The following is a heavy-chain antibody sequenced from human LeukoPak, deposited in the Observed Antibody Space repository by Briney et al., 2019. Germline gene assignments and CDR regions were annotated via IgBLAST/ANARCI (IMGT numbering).Heavy chain of an antibody. D-gene: IGHD3-10*01. Sequence: PGRSLRLSCAASGFTFSSYGMHWVRQAPGKGLEWVAVISYDGSNKYYADSVKGRFTISRDNSKNTLYLQISSLRAEDTAVYYCAKIWFGELSHFDYWGQGALVTVSS. V-gene: IGHV3-30*18. CDR3: AKIWFGELSHFDY. CDR2: ISYDGSNK. J-gene: IGHJ4*02. CDR1: GFTFSSYG.